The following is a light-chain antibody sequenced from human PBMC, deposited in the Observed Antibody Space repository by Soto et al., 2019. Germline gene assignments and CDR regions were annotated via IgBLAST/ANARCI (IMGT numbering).Light chain of an antibody. CDR3: CSYAGSSSYV. Sequence: QSVLTQPASVSGSPGQSITISCTGTSSDVGAYNYVSWYQQHPGKAPKLMIYAVSRRPSGVSSRFSGSKSDNTASLTISGLQADDEADYYCCSYAGSSSYVFGTGTKVTVL. V-gene: IGLV2-14*01. CDR1: SSDVGAYNY. J-gene: IGLJ1*01. CDR2: AVS.